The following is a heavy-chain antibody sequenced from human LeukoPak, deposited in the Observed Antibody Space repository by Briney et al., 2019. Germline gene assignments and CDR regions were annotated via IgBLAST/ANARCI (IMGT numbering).Heavy chain of an antibody. V-gene: IGHV4-4*07. J-gene: IGHJ4*02. Sequence: SETLSLTCTVSGGSIINYYWSWIRQPAGKGLEWIGRIYTSGTTNYNPSLKSRVTMSVDTSKNQLSLKLSSVTAADTAVYYCARSDRIAAFFDYWGQGTLVTVSS. CDR1: GGSIINYY. CDR2: IYTSGTT. D-gene: IGHD6-6*01. CDR3: ARSDRIAAFFDY.